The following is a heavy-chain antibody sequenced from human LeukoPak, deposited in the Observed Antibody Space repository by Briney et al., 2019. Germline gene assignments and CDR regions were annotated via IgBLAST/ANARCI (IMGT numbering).Heavy chain of an antibody. CDR2: INAGNGNT. D-gene: IGHD3-9*01. CDR3: ARTPLDILTGYPDYYYGMDV. CDR1: GYTFTSYA. Sequence: ASVKVSCKASGYTFTSYAMHWVRQAPGQRLEWMGWINAGNGNTKYSQKFQGRVTITRGTSASTAYMELSSLRSEDTAVYYCARTPLDILTGYPDYYYGMDVWGQGTTVTVSS. V-gene: IGHV1-3*01. J-gene: IGHJ6*02.